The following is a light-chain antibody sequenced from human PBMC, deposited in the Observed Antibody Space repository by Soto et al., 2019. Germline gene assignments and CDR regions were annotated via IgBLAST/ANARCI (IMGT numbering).Light chain of an antibody. CDR3: ATRDNRLSVYV. J-gene: IGLJ1*01. V-gene: IGLV1-51*01. CDR1: NSNIGNNF. CDR2: DND. Sequence: QSVLTQPPSVSAAPGQKVTLSCSGSNSNIGNNFVSWYQQFPGTAPKLLIYDNDKRPSGIPDRFSGSKSGTSATLGIIGLQTGDEATYLCATRDNRLSVYVFGSGTKVTVL.